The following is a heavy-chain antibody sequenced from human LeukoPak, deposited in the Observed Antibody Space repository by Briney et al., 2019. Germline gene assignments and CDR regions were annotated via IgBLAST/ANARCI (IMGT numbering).Heavy chain of an antibody. CDR3: AALGGGY. D-gene: IGHD3-16*01. CDR2: ISSSSSYI. CDR1: GFTFSTYS. V-gene: IGHV3-21*06. J-gene: IGHJ4*02. Sequence: GGSLRLSCAASGFTFSTYSMNWVRQAPGKGLEWVSSISSSSSYIYYADSLMGRFTISRDNAKNSLYLQMNSLRAEDMAVYYCAALGGGYWGQGTLVTVSS.